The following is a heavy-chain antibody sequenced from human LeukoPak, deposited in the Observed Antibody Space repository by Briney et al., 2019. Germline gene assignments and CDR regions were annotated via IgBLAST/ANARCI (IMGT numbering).Heavy chain of an antibody. Sequence: GGSLRLSCVGSGFTFRSHAMSCVRQAPEKGLEFVSGIYENGGTTYYADSVKGRFSISRDNSKNTLYLQMDSLRGEDTAVYYCAKDFRIGYSAHFDYWGQGALVTVSS. J-gene: IGHJ4*02. CDR1: GFTFRSHA. CDR3: AKDFRIGYSAHFDY. D-gene: IGHD2-21*01. CDR2: IYENGGTT. V-gene: IGHV3-23*01.